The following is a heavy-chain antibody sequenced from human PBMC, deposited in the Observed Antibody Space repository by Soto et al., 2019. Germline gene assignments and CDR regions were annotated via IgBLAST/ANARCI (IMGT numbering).Heavy chain of an antibody. J-gene: IGHJ4*02. V-gene: IGHV4-30-4*01. CDR1: GGSISSGDYY. Sequence: PSETLSLTCTVSGGSISSGDYYWSWIRQPPGKGLEWIGYIYYSGSTYYNPSLKSRVTISVDTSKNQFSLKLSSVTAADTAVYYCAGYNWNSYFDYWGQGTLVTVSS. CDR3: AGYNWNSYFDY. CDR2: IYYSGST. D-gene: IGHD1-7*01.